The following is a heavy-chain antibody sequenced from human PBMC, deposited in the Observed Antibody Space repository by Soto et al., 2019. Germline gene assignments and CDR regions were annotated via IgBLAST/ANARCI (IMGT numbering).Heavy chain of an antibody. CDR3: AKAYSMTIFGVVIETPGDGFDI. CDR1: GFTFSSYA. Sequence: EVQLLESGGGLVQPGGSLRLSCAASGFTFSSYAMSWVRQAPGKGLERVSSIRGSGGSTNYADSVKGRFTISRDNSKNTLYLRMNSLRVEDTAVYYCAKAYSMTIFGVVIETPGDGFDIWGQGTMVTVSS. D-gene: IGHD3-3*01. V-gene: IGHV3-23*01. CDR2: IRGSGGST. J-gene: IGHJ3*02.